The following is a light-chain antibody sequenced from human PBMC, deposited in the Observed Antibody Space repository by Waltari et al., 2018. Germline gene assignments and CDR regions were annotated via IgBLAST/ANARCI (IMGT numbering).Light chain of an antibody. V-gene: IGKV3-15*01. CDR3: QQSKIWQA. J-gene: IGKJ1*01. Sequence: EIVMTQSPATLSVSPGEGATLFCRDSQGIFSGLAWYQQKPGQAPRLLIYGASTRAAGVPARFSGSGSGKEFTLTISSLQSEDFGVYYFQQSKIWQAFGQGTKVEIK. CDR2: GAS. CDR1: QGIFSG.